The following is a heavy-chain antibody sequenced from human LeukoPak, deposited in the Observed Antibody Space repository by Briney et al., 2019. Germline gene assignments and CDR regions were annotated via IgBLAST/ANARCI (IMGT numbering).Heavy chain of an antibody. CDR1: GYTFTGYY. J-gene: IGHJ4*02. CDR3: AADDYYDSSGLPDY. Sequence: ASVKVSCKASGYTFTGYYMHWVRQAPGQGLEWMGWINPNSGGTNYAQKFQGRVTMTRDTSISTAYMELSSLRSEDTAVYYCAADDYYDSSGLPDYWGQGTLVTVSS. CDR2: INPNSGGT. V-gene: IGHV1-2*02. D-gene: IGHD3-22*01.